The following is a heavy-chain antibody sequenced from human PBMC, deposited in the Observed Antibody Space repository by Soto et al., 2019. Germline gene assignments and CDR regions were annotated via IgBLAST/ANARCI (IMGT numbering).Heavy chain of an antibody. D-gene: IGHD3-22*01. CDR1: CGSISTSIYY. CDR2: IYYNGRT. CDR3: ARQPPNYYDTSDYHYNY. J-gene: IGHJ4*02. V-gene: IGHV4-39*01. Sequence: SETLSLTCTVSCGSISTSIYYWAWIRQPPGKGLDWIGNIYYNGRTYYNPSLKSRVTIFVHTSKNQFSLKLTSVTAADTAVYYCARQPPNYYDTSDYHYNYWGQGTLVTVSS.